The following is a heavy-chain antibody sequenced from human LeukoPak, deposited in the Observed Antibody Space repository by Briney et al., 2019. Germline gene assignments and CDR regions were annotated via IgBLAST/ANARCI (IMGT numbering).Heavy chain of an antibody. Sequence: GGSLRLSCAASGFTFSSYSMNWVRQAPGKGLEWVAVISYDGSNKYYADSVKGRFTISRDNSKSTLYLQMNSLRAEDTAVYYCAKVGIGSRDGYFDYWGQGTLVTVSS. CDR1: GFTFSSYS. V-gene: IGHV3-30*18. CDR3: AKVGIGSRDGYFDY. D-gene: IGHD6-13*01. CDR2: ISYDGSNK. J-gene: IGHJ4*02.